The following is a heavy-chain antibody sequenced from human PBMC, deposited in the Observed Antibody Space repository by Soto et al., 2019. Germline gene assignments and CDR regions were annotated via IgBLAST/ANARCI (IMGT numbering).Heavy chain of an antibody. CDR2: ISHLENT. CDR3: HRRGGYDSFDY. D-gene: IGHD5-12*01. CDR1: GASISYGGFS. Sequence: PSETLSLTCTVSGASISYGGFSWSWIRQSPGKGLEWIGYISHLENTYLHPSFKSRLTMSIDRTRNQFSLKLSSVTAADMAVYYCHRRGGYDSFDYWGQGVLVTVSS. V-gene: IGHV4-30-2*06. J-gene: IGHJ4*02.